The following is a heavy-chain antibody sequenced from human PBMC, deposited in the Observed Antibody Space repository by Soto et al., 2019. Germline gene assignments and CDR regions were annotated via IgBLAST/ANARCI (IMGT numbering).Heavy chain of an antibody. Sequence: AETLSLTCAVYGGSFSGYYWSWIRQPPGKGLEWIGEINHSGSTNYNPSLKSRVTISVDTSKNQFSLKLSSVTAADTAVYYCARARGYYGSSRRGGFDPWGQGTLVTVSS. V-gene: IGHV4-34*01. CDR2: INHSGST. CDR3: ARARGYYGSSRRGGFDP. J-gene: IGHJ5*02. D-gene: IGHD6-6*01. CDR1: GGSFSGYY.